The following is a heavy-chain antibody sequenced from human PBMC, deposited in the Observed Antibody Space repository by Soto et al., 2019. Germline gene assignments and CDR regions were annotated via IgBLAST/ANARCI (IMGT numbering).Heavy chain of an antibody. D-gene: IGHD3-9*01. J-gene: IGHJ4*02. Sequence: EVQLLESGGGLVQPGGSLRLSCAVSGFSFSNSAMTWVRQAPGKGLELVSGLSGSGDITYNTDSVKGRFAISRDTSKNVVYLQMRSLRAEDTAVYYCAKVPQWVLRYHDWFFDYWGQGTLVTVSS. CDR1: GFSFSNSA. CDR3: AKVPQWVLRYHDWFFDY. V-gene: IGHV3-23*01. CDR2: LSGSGDIT.